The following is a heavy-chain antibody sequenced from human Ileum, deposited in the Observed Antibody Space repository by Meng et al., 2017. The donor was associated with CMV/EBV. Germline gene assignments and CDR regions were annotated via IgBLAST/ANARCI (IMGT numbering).Heavy chain of an antibody. CDR1: GGFTPNSNY. CDR2: IDYSGNS. J-gene: IGHJ4*02. Sequence: LRLSCTVSGGFTPNSNYWGWIRQPPGKGLEWIGSIDYSGNSFHNPSLKSRVTISVDTYKQQISLNLQSVTAADTAVYYCARDPGNSSTWFFDHWGQGTQVTVSS. D-gene: IGHD6-13*01. V-gene: IGHV4-39*07. CDR3: ARDPGNSSTWFFDH.